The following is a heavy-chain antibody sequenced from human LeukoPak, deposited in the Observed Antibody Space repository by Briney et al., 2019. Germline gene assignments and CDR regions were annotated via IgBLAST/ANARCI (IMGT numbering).Heavy chain of an antibody. CDR3: ARDRRVTRLFSTRNSYYMDV. V-gene: IGHV3-11*04. Sequence: GGSLRLSCAASGFTFSDYYMSWIRQAPGKGLEGGSYISSSGSNIHYADSVEGRFTISRHNAKNSLYLQMNSLRAEDTAVYYCARDRRVTRLFSTRNSYYMDVWGKGTTVTVSS. D-gene: IGHD2-21*02. CDR2: ISSSGSNI. J-gene: IGHJ6*03. CDR1: GFTFSDYY.